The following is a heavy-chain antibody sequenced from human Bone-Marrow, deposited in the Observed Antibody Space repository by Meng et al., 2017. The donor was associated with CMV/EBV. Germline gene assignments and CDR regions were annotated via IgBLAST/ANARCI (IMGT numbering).Heavy chain of an antibody. CDR3: ARDRGRRSLRGGFDY. J-gene: IGHJ4*02. CDR1: GGSISSSSYY. CDR2: IYYSGST. D-gene: IGHD3-16*02. Sequence: SETLSLTCTVSGGSISSSSYYWGWIRQPPGKGLEWIGSIYYSGSTYYNPSLKSRVTISVDTSKNQFSLKLSSVTAADTAVYYGARDRGRRSLRGGFDYWGQGTLVTVSS. V-gene: IGHV4-39*07.